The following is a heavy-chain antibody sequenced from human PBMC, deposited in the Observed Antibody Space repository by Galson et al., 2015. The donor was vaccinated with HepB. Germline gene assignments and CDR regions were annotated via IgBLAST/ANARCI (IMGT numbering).Heavy chain of an antibody. D-gene: IGHD2-15*01. CDR1: GFTFSSYS. V-gene: IGHV3-48*01. CDR3: ARDLVYCSDGACFYFDS. Sequence: SLRLSCAASGFTFSSYSMNWVRQAPGKGLEWVSYISSSSSTIYYADSVKGRFTISRDNAKNSLYLQMNSLRAEDTAVYYCARDLVYCSDGACFYFDSWGQGTLVTVSS. J-gene: IGHJ4*02. CDR2: ISSSSSTI.